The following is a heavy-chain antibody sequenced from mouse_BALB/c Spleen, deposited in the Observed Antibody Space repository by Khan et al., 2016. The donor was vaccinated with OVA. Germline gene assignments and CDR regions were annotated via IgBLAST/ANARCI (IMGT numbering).Heavy chain of an antibody. CDR3: ARSIMAN. V-gene: IGHV3-2*02. Sequence: EVQLQESGPGLVKPSQSLSLTCTVTGYSITSDYAWNWIRQFPGNKLEWMGYISYSGSTSYNPSLKSRISLTRDTSKNKFFLQLNSVTTEDTAPYYCARSIMANWGQGTTLTVSS. CDR2: ISYSGST. J-gene: IGHJ2*01. CDR1: GYSITSDYA.